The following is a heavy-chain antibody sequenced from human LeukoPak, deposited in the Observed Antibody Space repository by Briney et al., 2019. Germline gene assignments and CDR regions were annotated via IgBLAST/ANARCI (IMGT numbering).Heavy chain of an antibody. CDR3: ATDRGHAFDI. CDR2: IYSDGSGT. D-gene: IGHD3-10*01. V-gene: IGHV3-74*01. CDR1: GFTFSSYW. J-gene: IGHJ3*02. Sequence: GGSLRLSCAASGFTFSSYWMHWVRQAPGKGLVWVSRIYSDGSGTTYAESVRGRFTISRDNAKNTLFLQMNSLTAEDTAVYYCATDRGHAFDIWGQGTMVTVS.